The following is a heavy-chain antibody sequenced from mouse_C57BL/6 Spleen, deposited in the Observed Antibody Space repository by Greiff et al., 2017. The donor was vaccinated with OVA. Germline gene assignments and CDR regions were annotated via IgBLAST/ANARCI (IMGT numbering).Heavy chain of an antibody. V-gene: IGHV3-6*01. CDR2: ISYDGST. Sequence: EVQLVESGPGLVKPSQSLSLTCSVTGYSITSGYYWNWIRQFPGNKLEWMGYISYDGSTNYNPTLKNRISITRDTSKNQFFLKLNSVTTEDTATYYCASGLRWFAYWGQGTLVTVSA. CDR1: GYSITSGYY. D-gene: IGHD1-1*01. J-gene: IGHJ3*01. CDR3: ASGLRWFAY.